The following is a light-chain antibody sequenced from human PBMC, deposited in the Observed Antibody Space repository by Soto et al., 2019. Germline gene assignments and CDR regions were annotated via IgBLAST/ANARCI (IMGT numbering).Light chain of an antibody. CDR3: QQYRSWPRT. Sequence: EIVLTQSPATLSVSPGERVTLSCRASQSVDISLAWYQQKPSQAPRLLIYGASTRATDMPGTFSGRGSGTEFTLTISSLRPEDFAVYYCQQYRSWPRTFGQGTKVDIK. CDR1: QSVDIS. CDR2: GAS. J-gene: IGKJ1*01. V-gene: IGKV3-15*01.